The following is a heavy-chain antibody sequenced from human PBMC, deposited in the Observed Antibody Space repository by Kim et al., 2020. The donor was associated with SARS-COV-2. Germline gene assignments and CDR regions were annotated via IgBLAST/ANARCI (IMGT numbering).Heavy chain of an antibody. V-gene: IGHV3-23*01. CDR2: ISGSGGST. CDR1: GFTFSSYA. J-gene: IGHJ4*02. Sequence: GGSLRLSCAASGFTFSSYAMSWVRQAPGKGLEWVSAISGSGGSTYYADSVKGRFTLSRDNSKNTLYLQMNSLRAEDTAVYYCAKRSAPRGFLDYWGQGTLVTVSS. CDR3: AKRSAPRGFLDY.